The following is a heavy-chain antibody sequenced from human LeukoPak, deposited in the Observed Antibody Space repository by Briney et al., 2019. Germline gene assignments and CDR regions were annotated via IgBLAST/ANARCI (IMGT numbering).Heavy chain of an antibody. J-gene: IGHJ4*02. CDR2: ISSNGGST. V-gene: IGHV3-64D*06. Sequence: GGSLRLSCSASGFTFSTSAIHWVRQAPGKGVEYVSSISSNGGSTYYAGSVKGRFTISRDNSKNTLSLQMSSLRPEDTAVYYCVKLPYSDTSAYYVDYWGQGTLVTVSS. CDR1: GFTFSTSA. CDR3: VKLPYSDTSAYYVDY. D-gene: IGHD3-22*01.